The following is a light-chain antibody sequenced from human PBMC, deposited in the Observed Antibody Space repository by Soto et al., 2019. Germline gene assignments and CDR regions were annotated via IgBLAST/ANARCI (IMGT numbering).Light chain of an antibody. CDR1: QSVGSK. J-gene: IGKJ5*01. CDR3: QQYGASPIT. CDR2: DAS. V-gene: IGKV3-15*01. Sequence: EIVMTQSPATLSVSPGERASLSCRASQSVGSKLAWYQHKPGQAPRLLIYDASTRATGFPARFSGSGSGTEFTLTISSLQPEDFAVYYCQQYGASPITFGQGTRLEIK.